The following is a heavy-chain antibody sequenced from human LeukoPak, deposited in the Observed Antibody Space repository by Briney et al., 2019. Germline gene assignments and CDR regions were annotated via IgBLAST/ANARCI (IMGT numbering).Heavy chain of an antibody. CDR2: XXXGXXDX. V-gene: IGHV5-51*01. Sequence: GESLKISCQGSGYSFTXXWIGWVXXMPGKXXXXXXXXXXGXXDXXXXXXXXXXXXISXXKSISTAYLXWSSLKASDTAMYYCARVVSLTDGMDVWGQGTTVTVSS. CDR1: GYSFTXXW. CDR3: ARVVSLTDGMDV. J-gene: IGHJ6*02. D-gene: IGHD2-8*02.